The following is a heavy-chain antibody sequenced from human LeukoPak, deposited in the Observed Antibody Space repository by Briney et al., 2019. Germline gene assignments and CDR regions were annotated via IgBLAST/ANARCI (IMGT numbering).Heavy chain of an antibody. CDR3: ASLRFLQWLLYDY. J-gene: IGHJ4*02. CDR1: GFTFSSYS. Sequence: GGSLRLSCAASGFTFSSYSMNWVRQAPGKGLEWVSYISSSSSTIYYADSVKGRFTISRDNAKNSLYLQMNSLKDEDTAVYYCASLRFLQWLLYDYGGRETLVTVSS. CDR2: ISSSSSTI. D-gene: IGHD3-3*01. V-gene: IGHV3-48*02.